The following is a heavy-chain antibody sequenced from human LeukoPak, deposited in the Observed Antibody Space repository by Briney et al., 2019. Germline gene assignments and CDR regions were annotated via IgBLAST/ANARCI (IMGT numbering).Heavy chain of an antibody. CDR2: ISSSGSTI. J-gene: IGHJ6*02. CDR1: GFTFSSYE. V-gene: IGHV3-48*03. CDR3: ARDHSFRFWDSSGYYLEYYYYGMDV. Sequence: GGSLRLSCAASGFTFSSYEMNWVRQAPGKGLEWVSYISSSGSTIYYADSVKGRFTISRDNAKNSLYLQMNSLRAEDTAVYYCARDHSFRFWDSSGYYLEYYYYGMDVWGQGTTVTVSS. D-gene: IGHD3-22*01.